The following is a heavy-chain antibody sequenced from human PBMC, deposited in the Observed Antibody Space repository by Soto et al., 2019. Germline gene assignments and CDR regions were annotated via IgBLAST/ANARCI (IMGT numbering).Heavy chain of an antibody. J-gene: IGHJ3*02. CDR2: FNPNSGDT. CDR1: GYTLSGYY. CDR3: AREGGGIDAAGAGNDAFDI. D-gene: IGHD6-13*01. Sequence: ASVKVSCKASGYTLSGYYMHWVRQAPGQGLEWMGWFNPNSGDTNYAQKFQGWVTMTRDTSITTAYMELSRLKSDDTAVYYCAREGGGIDAAGAGNDAFDIWGQGTMVTVSS. V-gene: IGHV1-2*04.